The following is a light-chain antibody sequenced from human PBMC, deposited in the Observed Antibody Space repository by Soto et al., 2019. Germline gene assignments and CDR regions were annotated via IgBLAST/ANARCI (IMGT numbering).Light chain of an antibody. CDR3: LQRYDYSWT. CDR2: AAS. CDR1: QGISSY. Sequence: IHMTHAAFSLYSSLDDRETMTSRASQGISSYLNWYQQKPGKPPKLLIYAASSLQSGVPSRFSGSGSGTEFTLTISSLQPEDFATYYCLQRYDYSWTFGQGTKVDIK. J-gene: IGKJ1*01. V-gene: IGKV1-17*01.